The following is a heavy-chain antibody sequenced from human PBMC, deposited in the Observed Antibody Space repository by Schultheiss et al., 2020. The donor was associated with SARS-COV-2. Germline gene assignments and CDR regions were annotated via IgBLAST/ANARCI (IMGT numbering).Heavy chain of an antibody. CDR2: ISYDGSNK. Sequence: GESLKISCAASGFTFSSYGMHWVRQAPGKGLEWVAVISYDGSNKYYADSVKGRFTISRDNSKNTLYLQMNSLRAEDTAVYYCARRGIVVAMLDPWGQGTLVTVSS. V-gene: IGHV3-30*03. D-gene: IGHD3-22*01. CDR1: GFTFSSYG. J-gene: IGHJ5*02. CDR3: ARRGIVVAMLDP.